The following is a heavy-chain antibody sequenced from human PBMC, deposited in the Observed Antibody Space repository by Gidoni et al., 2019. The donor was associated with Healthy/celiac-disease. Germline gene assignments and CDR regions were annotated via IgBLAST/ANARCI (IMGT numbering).Heavy chain of an antibody. CDR3: AKGAAAGTFDY. J-gene: IGHJ4*02. D-gene: IGHD6-13*01. CDR2: ISGDGGST. V-gene: IGHV3-43*02. CDR1: GFTFDDYA. Sequence: EVQLVESGGGVLQPGGSLTLSSLASGFTFDDYALHWVRQAPGKGLEWVSLISGDGGSTYYADSVKGRFTISRDNSKNSLYLQMNSLRTEDTALYYCAKGAAAGTFDYWGQGTLVTVSS.